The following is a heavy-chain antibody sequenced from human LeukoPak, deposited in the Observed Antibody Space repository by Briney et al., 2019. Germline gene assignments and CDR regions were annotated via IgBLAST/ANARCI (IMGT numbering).Heavy chain of an antibody. Sequence: QTGGSLRLSCAASGFTFSSYGMQWVRQAPGKGLEWVAVISHDGTVQHYADSVKGRFTISRDNSDNTLYLQMNSLRDEDTAIYYCAKEGTPMASSCFDYWGQGTLIAVSS. V-gene: IGHV3-30*18. CDR2: ISHDGTVQ. CDR1: GFTFSSYG. CDR3: AKEGTPMASSCFDY. J-gene: IGHJ4*02. D-gene: IGHD5-18*01.